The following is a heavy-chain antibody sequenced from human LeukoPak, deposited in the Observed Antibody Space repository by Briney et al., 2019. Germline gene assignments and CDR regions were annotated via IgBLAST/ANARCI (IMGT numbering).Heavy chain of an antibody. CDR2: IYYSGST. CDR3: ARLGGYDY. J-gene: IGHJ4*02. Sequence: SETLSLTCTVSGGSISSSSYYWGWIRQPPGKGLEWIRSIYYSGSTYYNPSLKSRVTISVDTSKNQFSLKLSSVTAADTAVYYCARLGGYDYWGQGTLVTVSS. CDR1: GGSISSSSYY. D-gene: IGHD5-12*01. V-gene: IGHV4-39*01.